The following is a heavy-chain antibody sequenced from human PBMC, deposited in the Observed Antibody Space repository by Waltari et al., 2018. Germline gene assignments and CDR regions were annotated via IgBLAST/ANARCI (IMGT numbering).Heavy chain of an antibody. CDR3: ARPGDLGGTSFHY. D-gene: IGHD1-26*01. CDR1: GGSFRDYY. CDR2: ISHEGTT. J-gene: IGHJ4*02. V-gene: IGHV4-34*01. Sequence: QVQLQQWGAGLLEPSETLSLTCAVYGGSFRDYYFHWLRQPPGKGLEWIGEISHEGTTNYNPSLKSRVTISVDKSKNQFSLKLTSLTAADTAVYYCARPGDLGGTSFHYWGQGTLVTVSS.